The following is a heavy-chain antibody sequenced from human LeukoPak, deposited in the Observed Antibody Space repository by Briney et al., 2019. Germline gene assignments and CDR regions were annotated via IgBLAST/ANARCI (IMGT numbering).Heavy chain of an antibody. CDR2: SRNKASSYTT. V-gene: IGHV3-72*01. J-gene: IGHJ6*02. D-gene: IGHD1/OR15-1a*01. CDR1: GFKFSDHY. Sequence: GGSLRLSCAASGFKFSDHYIDWVRQAPGKGLEWVGRSRNKASSYTTEYAASVEGRFTISRDVSESSLYLQMNSLRTEDTAVYYCGRIAISANNGMDVWGQGATVTVSS. CDR3: GRIAISANNGMDV.